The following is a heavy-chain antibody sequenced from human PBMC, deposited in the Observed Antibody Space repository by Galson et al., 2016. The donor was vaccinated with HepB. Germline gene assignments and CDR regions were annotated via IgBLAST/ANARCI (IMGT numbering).Heavy chain of an antibody. CDR1: GFSFTSYW. V-gene: IGHV3-74*01. Sequence: SLRLSCAASGFSFTSYWMHWVRQGPGKGLVWVSRINEDGRTTNYADSVKGRFTISRDNAKNTPYLQMNSLRVEDTAVYYCARDLSGYSDYWGQGTLVIVSS. J-gene: IGHJ4*02. CDR3: ARDLSGYSDY. D-gene: IGHD3-3*01. CDR2: INEDGRTT.